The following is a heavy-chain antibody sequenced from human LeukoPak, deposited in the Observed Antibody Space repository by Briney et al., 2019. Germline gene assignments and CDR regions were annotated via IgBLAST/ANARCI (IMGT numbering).Heavy chain of an antibody. CDR2: INHSGST. Sequence: SETLSLTCAVYGGSFSGYYWSWIRQPPGKGLEWIGEINHSGSTNYNPSLKSRVTISVDTSKNQLSLKLSSVTAADTAVYYCARQDDYLFDYWGQGTLVTVSS. CDR3: ARQDDYLFDY. CDR1: GGSFSGYY. J-gene: IGHJ4*02. V-gene: IGHV4-34*01. D-gene: IGHD4-17*01.